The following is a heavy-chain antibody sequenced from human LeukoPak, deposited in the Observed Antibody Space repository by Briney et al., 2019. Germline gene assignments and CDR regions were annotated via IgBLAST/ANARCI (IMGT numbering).Heavy chain of an antibody. CDR1: GDSLSTYH. CDR3: ARDPGDYNHDWYFDL. D-gene: IGHD4-17*01. J-gene: IGHJ2*01. CDR2: IEANGNA. V-gene: IGHV4-4*07. Sequence: PSETLSLTCTVSGDSLSTYHWFWFRQPAGKGLEWIGRIEANGNADYNPSLKSRVTMSVETSKNQFSLSLRSVTAADTAVYYCARDPGDYNHDWYFDLWGRGTLVSVSS.